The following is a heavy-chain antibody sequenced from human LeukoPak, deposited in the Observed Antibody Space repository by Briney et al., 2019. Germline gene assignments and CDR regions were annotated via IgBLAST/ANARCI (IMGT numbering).Heavy chain of an antibody. CDR3: ARAPLARPDYYYYYMDV. CDR1: GYTFTSYG. V-gene: IGHV1-18*01. CDR2: ISAYNGNT. J-gene: IGHJ6*03. D-gene: IGHD6-6*01. Sequence: GASVKVSCKASGYTFTSYGISWVRQAPGQGLEWMGWISAYNGNTNYAQKLQGRVTMTTDTSTSTAYMELSSLRSEDTAVYYCARAPLARPDYYYYYMDVWGKGTTVTVSS.